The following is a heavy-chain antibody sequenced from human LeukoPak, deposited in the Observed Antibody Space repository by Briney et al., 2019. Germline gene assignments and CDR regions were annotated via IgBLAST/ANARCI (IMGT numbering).Heavy chain of an antibody. CDR2: IYYSGST. V-gene: IGHV4-59*01. CDR3: ARASSGWYGVDY. D-gene: IGHD6-19*01. Sequence: SSETLSLTCTVSGGSISSYYWSWIRQPPGKGLEWIGYIYYSGSTNYNPSLKSRVTISVDTSKNQSSLKLSSVTAAGTAGYYCARASSGWYGVDYWGEGRLVTVSS. J-gene: IGHJ4*02. CDR1: GGSISSYY.